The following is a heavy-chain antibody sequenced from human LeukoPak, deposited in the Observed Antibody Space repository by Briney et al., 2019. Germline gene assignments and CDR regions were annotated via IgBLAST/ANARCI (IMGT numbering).Heavy chain of an antibody. D-gene: IGHD2-2*01. CDR3: ARDGRVVPAAKTARGYYYYYMDV. V-gene: IGHV3-30*01. CDR2: ISYDGSNK. J-gene: IGHJ6*03. CDR1: GFTFSSYA. Sequence: GGSLRLSCAASGFTFSSYAMHWVRQAPGKELEWVAVISYDGSNKYYADSVKGRFTISRDNSKNTLYLQMNSLRAEDTAVYYCARDGRVVPAAKTARGYYYYYMDVWGKGTTVTVSS.